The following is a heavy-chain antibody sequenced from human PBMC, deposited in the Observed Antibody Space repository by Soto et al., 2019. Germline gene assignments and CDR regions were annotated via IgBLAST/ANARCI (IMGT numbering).Heavy chain of an antibody. Sequence: GASVKVSCTDSGYTFTSYGISWVRQAPGQGLEWMGWISAYNGNTNYAQKLQGRVTMTTDTSTSTAYMELRSLRSDDTAVYYCARVIAAAVDFDYWGQGTLVTVSS. D-gene: IGHD6-13*01. CDR2: ISAYNGNT. CDR1: GYTFTSYG. J-gene: IGHJ4*02. V-gene: IGHV1-18*01. CDR3: ARVIAAAVDFDY.